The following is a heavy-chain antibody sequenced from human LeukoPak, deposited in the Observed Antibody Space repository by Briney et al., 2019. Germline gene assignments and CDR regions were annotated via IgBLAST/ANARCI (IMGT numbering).Heavy chain of an antibody. CDR3: ARDGGGYSGYDYYYYYGMDV. V-gene: IGHV3-30-3*01. J-gene: IGHJ6*02. Sequence: GGSLRLSCAASGFTFSSYEMNWVRQAPGKGLEWVAFISYDGSNKYYGDSVKGRFTISRDDSKNTLSLQMNSLRPEDTALYYCARDGGGYSGYDYYYYYGMDVWGQGTTVTVSS. D-gene: IGHD5-12*01. CDR1: GFTFSSYE. CDR2: ISYDGSNK.